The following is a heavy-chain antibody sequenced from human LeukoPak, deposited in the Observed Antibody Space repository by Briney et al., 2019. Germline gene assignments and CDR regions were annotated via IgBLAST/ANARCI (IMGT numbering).Heavy chain of an antibody. CDR1: GGSITSYY. CDR2: IYYSGST. V-gene: IGHV4-59*12. Sequence: SETLSLTCTVSGGSITSYYWNWIRQPPGKGLEWIGYIYYSGSTYYNPSLKSRVTISVDTSKNQFSLKLSSVTAADTAVYYCAREAATVTTGLDYWGQGTLVTVSS. J-gene: IGHJ4*02. D-gene: IGHD4-17*01. CDR3: AREAATVTTGLDY.